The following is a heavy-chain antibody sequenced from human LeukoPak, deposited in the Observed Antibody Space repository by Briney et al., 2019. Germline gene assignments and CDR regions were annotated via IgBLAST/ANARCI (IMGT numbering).Heavy chain of an antibody. V-gene: IGHV6-1*01. D-gene: IGHD5-18*01. Sequence: SQTLSLTCASSGDSVSSNSAAWNWIRQSPSRGLEWLGRTYYRSKWYNDFAVSVKSRITINPDTSKNQFSLQLNSVTPEDTAMYYCARETLEYSYGALDYWGQGTLVTVSS. CDR2: TYYRSKWYN. J-gene: IGHJ4*02. CDR3: ARETLEYSYGALDY. CDR1: GDSVSSNSAA.